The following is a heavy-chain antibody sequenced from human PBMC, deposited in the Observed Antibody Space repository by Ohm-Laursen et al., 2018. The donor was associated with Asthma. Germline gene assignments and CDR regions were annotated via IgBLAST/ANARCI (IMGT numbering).Heavy chain of an antibody. Sequence: TLSLTCTVSGGSISSGLYHWSWIRQRPGEGLEWIGFRHFSGSTYYNPSLQSRLIISVDTSKSQFSLNLNSVTAADTAVYYCARVDGDHFRTPLYWGQGALVTVSS. CDR3: ARVDGDHFRTPLY. J-gene: IGHJ4*02. CDR2: RHFSGST. D-gene: IGHD4-17*01. V-gene: IGHV4-31*03. CDR1: GGSISSGLYH.